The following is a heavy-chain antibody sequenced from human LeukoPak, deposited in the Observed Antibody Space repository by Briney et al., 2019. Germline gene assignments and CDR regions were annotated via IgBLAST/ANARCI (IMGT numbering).Heavy chain of an antibody. D-gene: IGHD6-19*01. CDR2: ISSSSSYI. J-gene: IGHJ4*02. Sequence: GGSLRLSCAASGFTFSSYSMNWVRQAPGKGLEWVSSISSSSSYIYYADSVKGRFTISRDNAKNSLYLQMNSLRAEDTAVYFCARVAVGEYNFHHWGQGTLVTVSS. CDR3: ARVAVGEYNFHH. CDR1: GFTFSSYS. V-gene: IGHV3-21*01.